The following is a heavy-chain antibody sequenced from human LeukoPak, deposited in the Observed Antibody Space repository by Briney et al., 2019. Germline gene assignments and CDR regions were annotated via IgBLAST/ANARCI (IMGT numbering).Heavy chain of an antibody. Sequence: SQTLSLTCTVSGGSISSGSYYWSWIRQPAGKGLEWNGRIYTSGSTNYNPSLKSRVTISVDTSKNQFSLKLSSVTAADTAVYYCARDSDGRYYDSSSNSWGQGTLVTVSS. D-gene: IGHD3-22*01. J-gene: IGHJ4*02. CDR3: ARDSDGRYYDSSSNS. V-gene: IGHV4-61*02. CDR2: IYTSGST. CDR1: GGSISSGSYY.